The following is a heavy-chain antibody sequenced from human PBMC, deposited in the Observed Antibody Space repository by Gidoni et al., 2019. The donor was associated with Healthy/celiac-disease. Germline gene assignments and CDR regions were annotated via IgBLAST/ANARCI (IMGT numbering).Heavy chain of an antibody. Sequence: QVQLVESGGGVVQPGRSLRLSCAASGFTFSSSAMHWVRQAPGKGLEWVAVISYDGSNKYYAVSVKGRFTISRDNSKNTLYLQMNSLRAEDTAVYYCARVGSSSWYGNYYYYYGMDVWGQGTTVTVSS. CDR3: ARVGSSSWYGNYYYYYGMDV. CDR2: ISYDGSNK. D-gene: IGHD6-13*01. CDR1: GFTFSSSA. V-gene: IGHV3-30-3*01. J-gene: IGHJ6*02.